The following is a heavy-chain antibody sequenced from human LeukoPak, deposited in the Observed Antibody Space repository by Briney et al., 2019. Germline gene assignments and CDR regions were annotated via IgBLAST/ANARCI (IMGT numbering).Heavy chain of an antibody. CDR3: ARQPSGTAAFDI. V-gene: IGHV4-59*08. D-gene: IGHD1-14*01. CDR1: GGSINSYY. CDR2: ISYTGGET. Sequence: SETLSLTCTASGGSINSYYWSWIRQPPGKGLEWIGYISYTGGETNYNPSLKSRLTISVDTSKNQFSLMLTSVTAADTAVYYCARQPSGTAAFDIWAQGTMVTVSS. J-gene: IGHJ3*02.